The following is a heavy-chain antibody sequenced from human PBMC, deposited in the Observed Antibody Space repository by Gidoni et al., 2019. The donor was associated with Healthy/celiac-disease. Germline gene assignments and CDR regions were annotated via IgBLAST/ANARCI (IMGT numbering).Heavy chain of an antibody. CDR2: IKQDGSEK. D-gene: IGHD3-22*01. V-gene: IGHV3-7*01. CDR1: GFTFSGYW. CDR3: ARDYYDSNDY. J-gene: IGHJ4*02. Sequence: EVQLVESGGGLVQPGGSLRRSCAASGFTFSGYWMSWVRQAPGKGLEWVANIKQDGSEKYYVDSVKGRFIISRDNAKNSLYLQMNSLRAEDTAVYYCARDYYDSNDYWGQGTLVTVSS.